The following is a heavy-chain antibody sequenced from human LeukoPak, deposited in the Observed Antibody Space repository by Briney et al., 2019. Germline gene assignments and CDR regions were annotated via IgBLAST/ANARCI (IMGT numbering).Heavy chain of an antibody. CDR1: GGSFSGYY. J-gene: IGHJ5*02. Sequence: PSETLSLTCAVYGGSFSGYYWSWIRQPPGKGLEWIGEINHSGSTNYNPSLKSRVTISVDTSKNQFSLKLSSVTAADTAVYYCASGATDCSSTSCYLNWFDPWGQGTLVTVSP. CDR2: INHSGST. D-gene: IGHD2-2*01. CDR3: ASGATDCSSTSCYLNWFDP. V-gene: IGHV4-34*01.